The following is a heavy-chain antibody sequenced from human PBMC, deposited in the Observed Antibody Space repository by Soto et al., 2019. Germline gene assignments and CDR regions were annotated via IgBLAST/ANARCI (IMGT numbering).Heavy chain of an antibody. D-gene: IGHD3-10*01. CDR3: ARDGVLLWFGESHDAFDI. Sequence: ASVKVSCKASGYTFTSYDINWVRQATGQGLEWMGWMNPNSGNIGYAQKFQGRVTMTRNTSISTAYMELSRLRSDDTAVYYCARDGVLLWFGESHDAFDIWGQGTMVTVSS. CDR1: GYTFTSYD. J-gene: IGHJ3*02. CDR2: MNPNSGNI. V-gene: IGHV1-8*01.